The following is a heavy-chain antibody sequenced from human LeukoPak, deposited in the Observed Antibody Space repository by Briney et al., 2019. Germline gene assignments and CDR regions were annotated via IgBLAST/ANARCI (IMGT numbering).Heavy chain of an antibody. V-gene: IGHV4-39*01. CDR3: AGNVLRFLEWLPFDY. J-gene: IGHJ4*02. D-gene: IGHD3-3*01. CDR1: GGSISSSSYY. Sequence: SETLSLTCTVSGGSISSSSYYWGWIRQPPGKGLEWIGSIYYSGSTYYNPSLKSRVTISVDTSKNQFSLKLSSVTAADTAVYYCAGNVLRFLEWLPFDYWGQGTLATVSS. CDR2: IYYSGST.